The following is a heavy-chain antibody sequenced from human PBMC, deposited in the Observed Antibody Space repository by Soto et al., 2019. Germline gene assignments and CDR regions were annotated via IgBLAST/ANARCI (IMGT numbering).Heavy chain of an antibody. Sequence: KASETLSLTCIVSGVSVRSYTWSWVRQPANKGLEWIGRVLSSVSATYNPSLKSRVTITMDTPENRISLKLDSVTAADAGVYYCARDGMTTGDTWGPGTAVTVSS. J-gene: IGHJ4*02. CDR1: GVSVRSYT. V-gene: IGHV4-4*07. CDR3: ARDGMTTGDT. D-gene: IGHD2-21*02. CDR2: VLSSVSA.